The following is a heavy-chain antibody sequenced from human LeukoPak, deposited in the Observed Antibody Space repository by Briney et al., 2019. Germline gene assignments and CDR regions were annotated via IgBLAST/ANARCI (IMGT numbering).Heavy chain of an antibody. D-gene: IGHD1-26*01. V-gene: IGHV3-9*01. CDR2: ISWNSDSI. J-gene: IGHJ4*02. CDR1: GFTFDDYA. Sequence: PGGSLRLSCAASGFTFDDYAMHWVRQAPGKGLEWVSGISWNSDSIGYADSVKGRFTISRDNAKNSLYLQMNSLRAEDTALYYCAKDIIRFAPPSGGFDYWGQGTLVTVSS. CDR3: AKDIIRFAPPSGGFDY.